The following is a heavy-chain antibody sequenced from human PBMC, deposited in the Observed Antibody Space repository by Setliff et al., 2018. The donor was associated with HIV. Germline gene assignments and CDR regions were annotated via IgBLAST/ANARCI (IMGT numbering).Heavy chain of an antibody. V-gene: IGHV4-31*03. J-gene: IGHJ3*02. D-gene: IGHD3-16*01. CDR2: ISYIGTT. CDR1: GVSVSRDGYY. Sequence: SSETLSLTCTVSGVSVSRDGYYWSWIRQLPGKDLEWIAFISYIGTTFYNPSLKSRLTISRVPAKNQFSLKLSSVTAADTAVYYCARVVLLEPLPPGGTFDIWGPGTTVTVSS. CDR3: ARVVLLEPLPPGGTFDI.